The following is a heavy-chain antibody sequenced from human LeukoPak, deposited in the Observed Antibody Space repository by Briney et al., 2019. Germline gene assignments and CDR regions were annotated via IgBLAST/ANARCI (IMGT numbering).Heavy chain of an antibody. CDR3: ARDRGYDYVWGSYRYTDPFDY. V-gene: IGHV3-21*01. CDR1: GFTFSSYS. J-gene: IGHJ4*02. CDR2: ISSSSSYT. D-gene: IGHD3-16*02. Sequence: GSLRLSCAASGFTFSSYSMNWVRQAPGKGLEWVSSISSSSSYTYYADSVKGRFTISRDNAKNSLYLQMNSLRAEDTAVYYCARDRGYDYVWGSYRYTDPFDYWGQGTLVTVSS.